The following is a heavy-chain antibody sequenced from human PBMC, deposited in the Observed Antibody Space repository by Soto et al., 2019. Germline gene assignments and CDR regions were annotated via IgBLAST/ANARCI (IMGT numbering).Heavy chain of an antibody. J-gene: IGHJ4*02. CDR3: AKTDKFHSQSSGWANRFDS. CDR2: ITSAGST. V-gene: IGHV3-23*01. CDR1: GFTFSNYA. Sequence: EVQLLESGGDLAQPGGSLRLICAASGFTFSNYAMTWVRQSPGKGLEWVSTITSAGSTFYGDTVKGRFTISRDNSNGTLYLQMNSLGAEDTAVYYCAKTDKFHSQSSGWANRFDSWGQGTLVTVS. D-gene: IGHD6-19*01.